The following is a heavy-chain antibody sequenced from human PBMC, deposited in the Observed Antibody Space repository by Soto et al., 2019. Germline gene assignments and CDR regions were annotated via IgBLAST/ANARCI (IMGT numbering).Heavy chain of an antibody. J-gene: IGHJ6*02. CDR1: GFTFSIYG. Sequence: PGGSLRLSCAASGFTFSIYGMQWVRHAPGKGLEWVAVISYDGSNKYYADSVKGRFTISRDNSKNTLYLQMNSLRAEDTAVYYCAREGYYYYGMDVWGQWTTVTVSS. V-gene: IGHV3-30*03. CDR3: AREGYYYYGMDV. CDR2: ISYDGSNK.